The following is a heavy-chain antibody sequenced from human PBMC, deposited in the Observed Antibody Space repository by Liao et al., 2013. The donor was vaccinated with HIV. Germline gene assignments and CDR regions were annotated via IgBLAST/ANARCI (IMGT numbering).Heavy chain of an antibody. Sequence: QVRLQESGPGLVKPSQTLSLTCTVSGDLIRRDNYYWTWIRQPAGKGLDVGIGHIYTGMSTTGTTNYNPSLKSRVSISADTSSNHVSLKLTSVTAADTAVYYCARVQWEPAPNWYSDLWGRGTWSLSPQ. V-gene: IGHV4-61*02. CDR1: GDLIRRDNYY. J-gene: IGHJ2*01. CDR2: IYTGMSTTGTT. D-gene: IGHD1-26*01. CDR3: ARVQWEPAPNWYSDL.